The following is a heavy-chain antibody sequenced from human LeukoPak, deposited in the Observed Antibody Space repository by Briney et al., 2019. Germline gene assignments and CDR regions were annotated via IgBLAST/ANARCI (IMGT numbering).Heavy chain of an antibody. CDR3: ARVGTRCLLL. CDR1: GFTFSSSS. V-gene: IGHV3-48*04. D-gene: IGHD5-24*01. Sequence: GGSLRLSCAASGFTFSSSSMNWVRQAPGKGLEWVSYISGSSGTIYYADSVKGRFTISRDNAKNSVYLQMNSLRAEDTAVYYCARVGTRCLLLWGQGTLVTVSS. CDR2: ISGSSGTI. J-gene: IGHJ1*01.